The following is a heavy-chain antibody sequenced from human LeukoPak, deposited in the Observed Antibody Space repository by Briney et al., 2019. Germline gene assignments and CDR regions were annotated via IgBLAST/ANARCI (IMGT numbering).Heavy chain of an antibody. CDR2: LHYTGST. J-gene: IGHJ5*02. V-gene: IGHV4-39*01. Sequence: SETLSLTCTVSGGSISSSSYYWGWFRQPPEKGLEWIGSLHYTGSTYYNPSLKSRVTISADTSKKQFSLKLSSETAADTAVYFCAPGSTQGNRGSWFDPWGQGTLVTVSS. CDR1: GGSISSSSYY. D-gene: IGHD1-26*01. CDR3: APGSTQGNRGSWFDP.